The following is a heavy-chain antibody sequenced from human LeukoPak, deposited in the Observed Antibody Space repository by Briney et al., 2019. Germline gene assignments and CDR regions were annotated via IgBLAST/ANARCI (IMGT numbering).Heavy chain of an antibody. Sequence: SETLSLTCAVYGGSFSGYYWSWIRQPPGKGLEWIGEISHSGSTNYNPSLKSRVTISVDTSKNQCSLKLSSVTAADTAVYYCARVSYEFWSGYYRPVEYFQHWGQGTLVTVSS. CDR3: ARVSYEFWSGYYRPVEYFQH. CDR1: GGSFSGYY. CDR2: ISHSGST. J-gene: IGHJ1*01. D-gene: IGHD3-3*01. V-gene: IGHV4-34*01.